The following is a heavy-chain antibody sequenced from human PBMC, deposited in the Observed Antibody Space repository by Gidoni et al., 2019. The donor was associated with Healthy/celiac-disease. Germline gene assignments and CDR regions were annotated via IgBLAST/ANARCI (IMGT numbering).Heavy chain of an antibody. V-gene: IGHV3-23*01. CDR3: AKDWLAAAGAWEYFDY. D-gene: IGHD6-13*01. J-gene: IGHJ4*02. Sequence: EVQLLESGGGLVQPGGSLRLPCAASGFTFSSYAMSWVRQAPGKGLGWVSAISGSGGSTYYADSVKGRFTISRDNSKNTLYLQMNSLRAEDTAVYYCAKDWLAAAGAWEYFDYWGQGTLVTVSS. CDR2: ISGSGGST. CDR1: GFTFSSYA.